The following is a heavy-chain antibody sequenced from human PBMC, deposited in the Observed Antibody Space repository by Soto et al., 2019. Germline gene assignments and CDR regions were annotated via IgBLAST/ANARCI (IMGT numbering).Heavy chain of an antibody. CDR1: GGSFSGYY. D-gene: IGHD5-12*01. CDR3: ATLPEYSGYVYHQY. V-gene: IGHV4-34*01. J-gene: IGHJ4*02. CDR2: INHSGST. Sequence: SETLSLTCAVYGGSFSGYYWSWIRQPPGKGLEWIGEINHSGSTNYNPSLKSRVTISVDTSKNQFSLKLSSVTAADTAVYYCATLPEYSGYVYHQYWGQGTLVTVSS.